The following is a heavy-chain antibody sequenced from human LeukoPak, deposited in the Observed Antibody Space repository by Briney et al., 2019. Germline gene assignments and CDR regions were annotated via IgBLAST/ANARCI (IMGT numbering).Heavy chain of an antibody. CDR3: ARRGRVSVWFPTTIDY. D-gene: IGHD3-16*01. CDR1: GEYFIYFY. CDR2: INYSGSR. J-gene: IGHJ4*02. V-gene: IGHV4-34*01. Sequence: SEPLSLTCAVYGEYFIYFYWIWIPAPRERTLEWMGDINYSGSRNKNPSLNSRVTLPIDTSRNKISLRLTSVTVADTAVYYCARRGRVSVWFPTTIDYWGQGSLVTVSS.